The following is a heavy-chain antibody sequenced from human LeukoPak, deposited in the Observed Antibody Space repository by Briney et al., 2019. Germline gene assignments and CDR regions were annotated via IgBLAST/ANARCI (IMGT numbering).Heavy chain of an antibody. D-gene: IGHD6-19*01. Sequence: GGSLRLSCAASGFTFSSYWMSWVRQAPGKGLEWVANIKQDVSEKYYVDSVKGRFTISRDNAKNSLYLQMNSLRAEDTAVYYCARTSGWYVHNFDYWGQGTLVTVSS. CDR1: GFTFSSYW. CDR2: IKQDVSEK. CDR3: ARTSGWYVHNFDY. J-gene: IGHJ4*02. V-gene: IGHV3-7*05.